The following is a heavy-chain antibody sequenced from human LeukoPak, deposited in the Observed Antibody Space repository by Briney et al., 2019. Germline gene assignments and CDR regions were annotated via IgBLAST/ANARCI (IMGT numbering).Heavy chain of an antibody. CDR2: IYYSGST. V-gene: IGHV4-59*01. J-gene: IGHJ5*02. CDR1: GGSISSYY. D-gene: IGHD1-26*01. Sequence: PSETLSLTCTASGGSISSYYWSWIRQPPGKGLEWIGYIYYSGSTNYNPSLKSRVTISVDTSKNQFSLKLSSVTAADTAVYFCARDQTDDSGSYHWFDPWGQGTLVTVSS. CDR3: ARDQTDDSGSYHWFDP.